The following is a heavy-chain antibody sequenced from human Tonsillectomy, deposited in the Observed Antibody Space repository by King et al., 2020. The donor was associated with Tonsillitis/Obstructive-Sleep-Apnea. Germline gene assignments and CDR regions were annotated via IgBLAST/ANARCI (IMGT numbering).Heavy chain of an antibody. J-gene: IGHJ4*02. D-gene: IGHD5-24*01. Sequence: TLKESGPTLVKPTQTLTLTCSFSGFSFSSRGVGVAWIRQPPGKALEWLALIYWDDDKRYSPSLKSRLTITKDTSKNQVVLTMTNMDPVDTATYYCAHSTVGERWLQNYYFDYWGQGTLVTVSS. CDR1: GFSFSSRGVG. CDR3: AHSTVGERWLQNYYFDY. V-gene: IGHV2-5*02. CDR2: IYWDDDK.